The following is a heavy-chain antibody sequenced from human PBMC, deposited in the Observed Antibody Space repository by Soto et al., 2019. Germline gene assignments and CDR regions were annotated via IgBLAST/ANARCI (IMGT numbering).Heavy chain of an antibody. V-gene: IGHV4-39*01. CDR3: ARNWNLALVPAAYFDS. J-gene: IGHJ4*02. Sequence: SETLSLTCTVSNFSVLASIYYWAWIRQPPGKGLEWVGTVYYTGTTYYNPSLQSRVTISIDTSKNQFSLNLNSVTAADTAVYYCARNWNLALVPAAYFDSWGQGTLVTVSS. CDR2: VYYTGTT. CDR1: NFSVLASIYY. D-gene: IGHD2-2*01.